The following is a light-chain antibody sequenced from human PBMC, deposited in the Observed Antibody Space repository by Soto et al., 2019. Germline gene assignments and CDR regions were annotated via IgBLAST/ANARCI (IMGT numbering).Light chain of an antibody. CDR3: SSYAGSSPYV. J-gene: IGLJ1*01. V-gene: IGLV2-8*01. CDR2: EVS. CDR1: SSDVGGYDY. Sequence: QSALTQPPSASGSPGQSVTISCTGTSSDVGGYDYVSWYQQHPGKAPKIMIYEVSQRPSGVPDRFSGSKSGNTASLTVSGLQAEDEADYYCSSYAGSSPYVFGTGTKLTVL.